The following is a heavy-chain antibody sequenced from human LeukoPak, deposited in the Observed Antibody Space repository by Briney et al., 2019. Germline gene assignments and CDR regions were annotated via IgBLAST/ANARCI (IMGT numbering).Heavy chain of an antibody. Sequence: SETLSLTCTVSGGSISSYYWSWIRQPPGKGLEWIGYIYYSGSTNYNPSLKSRVTISVDTSKNQFSLKLSSVTAADTAVYYCARARSHYLYYYYMDVWGKGTTVTVSS. D-gene: IGHD3-10*01. CDR3: ARARSHYLYYYYMDV. V-gene: IGHV4-59*01. CDR2: IYYSGST. J-gene: IGHJ6*03. CDR1: GGSISSYY.